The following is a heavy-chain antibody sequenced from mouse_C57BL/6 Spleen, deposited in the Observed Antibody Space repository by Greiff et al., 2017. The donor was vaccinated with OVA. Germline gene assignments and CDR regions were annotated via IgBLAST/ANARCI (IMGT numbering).Heavy chain of an antibody. CDR3: ARSRSPYWYFDV. CDR2: ILPGSGGT. V-gene: IGHV1-9*01. J-gene: IGHJ1*03. CDR1: GSTFTGYW. Sequence: VQLQQSGAELMKPGASVKLSCTATGSTFTGYWIDWVKQRPGHGLEWIGEILPGSGGTNYNAKFKGKATFTADTSSNTAYMQLSSLTTEDSAIYCCARSRSPYWYFDVWGTGTTVTVSS.